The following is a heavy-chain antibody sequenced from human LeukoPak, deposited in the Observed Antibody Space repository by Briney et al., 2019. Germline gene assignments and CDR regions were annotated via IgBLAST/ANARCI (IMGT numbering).Heavy chain of an antibody. CDR2: IYYSGST. J-gene: IGHJ5*02. V-gene: IGHV4-59*01. CDR1: GGSISSYY. CDR3: ASLKYPRGWFDP. Sequence: PSETLSLTCTVSGGSISSYYLSWIRQPPGKGLEWIRYIYYSGSTNYNPSLKSRVTISVDTSKNQFSLKLSSVTAADTAVYYCASLKYPRGWFDPWGQGTLVTVSS. D-gene: IGHD2-2*01.